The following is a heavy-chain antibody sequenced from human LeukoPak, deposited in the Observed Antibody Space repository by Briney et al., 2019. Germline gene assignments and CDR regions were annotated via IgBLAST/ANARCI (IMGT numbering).Heavy chain of an antibody. CDR1: GFTFSNYA. J-gene: IGHJ4*02. CDR2: ISGSGGST. V-gene: IGHV3-23*01. Sequence: GGSLRLSCAASGFTFSNYAMSWVRQAPGKGLEWVSAISGSGGSTYYADSVKGRFTISRDNSKNTLYLQMNSLRAEDTAVYYCAKHSRYYYGSGSYSFDDGGQGTRAT. CDR3: AKHSRYYYGSGSYSFDD. D-gene: IGHD3-10*01.